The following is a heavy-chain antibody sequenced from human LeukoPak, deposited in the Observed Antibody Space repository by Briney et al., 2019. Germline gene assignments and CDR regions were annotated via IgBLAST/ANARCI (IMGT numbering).Heavy chain of an antibody. CDR3: ARGLGAGATNWFDP. CDR2: MNSNSGKT. D-gene: IGHD1-1*01. CDR1: GYTFTNHD. J-gene: IGHJ5*02. Sequence: ASVKVSCKASGYTFTNHDINWVRQATGQGLEWMGWMNSNSGKTGYAQKFQGRVTFTRDTSISTAYMELSSLRSEDTAVYYCARGLGAGATNWFDPWAQGTLVTVSS. V-gene: IGHV1-8*03.